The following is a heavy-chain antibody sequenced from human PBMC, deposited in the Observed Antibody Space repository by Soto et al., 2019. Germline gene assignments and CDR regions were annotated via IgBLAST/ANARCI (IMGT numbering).Heavy chain of an antibody. CDR3: ARRGWELLDAFDI. J-gene: IGHJ3*02. Sequence: QLQLQESGPGLVKPSETLSLTCTVSGGSISSSSYFWGWIRQPPGKGLEWIGTMYYTGNTYDNPSLKSRLTMSVDTSRTQFSLRLTSVTAADTAVYYCARRGWELLDAFDIWGQGTMVTVSS. V-gene: IGHV4-39*01. CDR1: GGSISSSSYF. D-gene: IGHD1-26*01. CDR2: MYYTGNT.